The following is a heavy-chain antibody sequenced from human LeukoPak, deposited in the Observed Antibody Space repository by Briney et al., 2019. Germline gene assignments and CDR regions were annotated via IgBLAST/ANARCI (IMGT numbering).Heavy chain of an antibody. V-gene: IGHV3-21*01. D-gene: IGHD3-16*02. Sequence: GGSLRLSCAASGFTFSSYSMNWVRQAPGKGLEWVSSISSSSSYIYYADSVKGRFTISRDNAKNSLYLQMNSLRAEDTAVYYCAREGPGGEYDYVWGSYRYCFDYWGQGTLVTVSS. J-gene: IGHJ4*02. CDR1: GFTFSSYS. CDR3: AREGPGGEYDYVWGSYRYCFDY. CDR2: ISSSSSYI.